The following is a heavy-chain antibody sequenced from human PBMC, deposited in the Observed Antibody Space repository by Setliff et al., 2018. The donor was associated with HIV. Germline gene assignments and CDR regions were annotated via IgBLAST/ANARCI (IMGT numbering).Heavy chain of an antibody. CDR2: ISGLGGGTI. V-gene: IGHV3-48*01. CDR3: ARAGVVEGYYYYYYMDV. D-gene: IGHD2-15*01. CDR1: GLTFDSYS. Sequence: GSLRLSCATSGLTFDSYSIIWVRQAPGKGLEWVSYISGLGGGTIYYADSVRGRFTISRDDAEKSVYLQMNSLRAEDTAVYYCARAGVVEGYYYYYYMDVWGKGTTVTVSS. J-gene: IGHJ6*03.